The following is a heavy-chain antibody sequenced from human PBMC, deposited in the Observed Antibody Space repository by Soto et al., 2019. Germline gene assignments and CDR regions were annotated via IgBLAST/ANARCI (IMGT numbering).Heavy chain of an antibody. Sequence: ETLSLTCTVSDGSISSSYYYWGWIRQPPGKGLEWIGSIYYSGSAYYNPSLKSRVTISVDTSKNQFSLKLTSVTAADTAVYYCAEGLHCGGDCPISEYFHHWGQGTLVTVSS. CDR2: IYYSGSA. CDR3: AEGLHCGGDCPISEYFHH. D-gene: IGHD2-21*02. J-gene: IGHJ1*01. V-gene: IGHV4-39*01. CDR1: DGSISSSYYY.